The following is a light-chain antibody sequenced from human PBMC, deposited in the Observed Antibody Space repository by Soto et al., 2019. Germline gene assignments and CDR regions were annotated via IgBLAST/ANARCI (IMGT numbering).Light chain of an antibody. CDR1: SSEVGGYNS. Sequence: QSALTQPASVSGSPGESITISCTGTSSEVGGYNSVSWYQHHPGKAPKLILYVVGDRPSGVSYRFSGSKSGNTASLTISGLQAADEADYFCSSFTSSMTNVFGSGTKVTVL. CDR3: SSFTSSMTNV. CDR2: VVG. V-gene: IGLV2-14*03. J-gene: IGLJ1*01.